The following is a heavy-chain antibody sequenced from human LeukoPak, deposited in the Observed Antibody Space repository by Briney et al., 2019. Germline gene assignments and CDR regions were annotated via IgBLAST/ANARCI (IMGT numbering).Heavy chain of an antibody. CDR2: IYYSGST. V-gene: IGHV4-39*07. J-gene: IGHJ4*02. CDR1: GGSISSSSYY. CDR3: AREGHSYGYEY. D-gene: IGHD5-18*01. Sequence: SETLCLTCTVSGGSISSSSYYWGWIRQPPGKGLEWIGSIYYSGSTYHNPSLKSRVTISVDTSKNQFSLKLSSVTAADTAMYYRAREGHSYGYEYWGQGTLVTVSS.